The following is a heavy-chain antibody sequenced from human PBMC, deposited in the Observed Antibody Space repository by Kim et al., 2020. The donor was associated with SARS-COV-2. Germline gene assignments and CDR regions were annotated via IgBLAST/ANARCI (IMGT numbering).Heavy chain of an antibody. CDR2: IVSKGSGGTI. V-gene: IGHV3-15*04. J-gene: IGHJ5*02. Sequence: GGSLRLSCAAPGFSGVTFSDAWMTWVRQAPGKGLEWVGRIVSKGSGGTIDYTAPVKGRFTISRDDSKSTLYLQMNSLETEDTGVYYCTWQTKYSGSYRWGQGALVTVSS. CDR1: GVTFSDAW. D-gene: IGHD6-19*01. CDR3: TWQTKYSGSYR.